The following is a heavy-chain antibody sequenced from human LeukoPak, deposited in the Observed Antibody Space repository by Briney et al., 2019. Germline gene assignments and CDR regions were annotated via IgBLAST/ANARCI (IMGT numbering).Heavy chain of an antibody. Sequence: SETLSLTCGVSGVSTIYSYRSWIRQPPGRGLEWVGCIHHSVTTNYNPSLKSRVSISIDTPQNHFSLKPSPVTASHTALYYCARIGRVGWSGVWLYWGPGSLGTVS. V-gene: IGHV4-59*08. CDR3: ARIGRVGWSGVWLY. D-gene: IGHD3-16*01. CDR2: IHHSVTT. CDR1: GVSTIYSY. J-gene: IGHJ4*02.